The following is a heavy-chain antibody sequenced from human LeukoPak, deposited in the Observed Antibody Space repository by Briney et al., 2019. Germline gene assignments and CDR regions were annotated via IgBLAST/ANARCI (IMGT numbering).Heavy chain of an antibody. J-gene: IGHJ5*02. V-gene: IGHV1-18*01. CDR1: GYTFTSYG. CDR3: ARDSAAPGNYDFWSGYFFNWFDP. D-gene: IGHD3-3*01. Sequence: ASVKVSCKASGYTFTSYGISWVRQAPGQGLEWMGWISAYNGNTNYAQKLQGRVTMTTDTSTSTAYMELSRLRSDDTAVYYCARDSAAPGNYDFWSGYFFNWFDPWGQGTLVTVSS. CDR2: ISAYNGNT.